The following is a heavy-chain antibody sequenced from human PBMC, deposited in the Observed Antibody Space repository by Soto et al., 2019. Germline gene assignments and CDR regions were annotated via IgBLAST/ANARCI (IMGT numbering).Heavy chain of an antibody. V-gene: IGHV1-18*01. CDR3: ARDRAYRSNWFDP. CDR1: GYTFTSYG. Sequence: ASVKVSCKASGYTFTSYGISWVRQAPGQGLEWMGWISAYNGNTNNAQKIQGRVTITTDTSTSTAYMEMRSLRSDDTAVYYCARDRAYRSNWFDPWGQGTLVTVSS. J-gene: IGHJ5*02. CDR2: ISAYNGNT. D-gene: IGHD1-26*01.